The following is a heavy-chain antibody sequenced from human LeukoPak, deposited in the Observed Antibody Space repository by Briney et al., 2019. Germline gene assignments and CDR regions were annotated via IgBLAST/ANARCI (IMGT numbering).Heavy chain of an antibody. CDR3: ARDGRVTGTLDY. V-gene: IGHV4-59*11. J-gene: IGHJ4*02. CDR1: GGSISSHY. Sequence: SETLSLTCTVSGGSISSHYWSWIRQPPGKGLVWIGYIYYSGSTNYNPSLKSRVTISVDTSKNQFSLKLSSVTAADTAVYYCARDGRVTGTLDYWGQGTLVTVSS. CDR2: IYYSGST. D-gene: IGHD1-20*01.